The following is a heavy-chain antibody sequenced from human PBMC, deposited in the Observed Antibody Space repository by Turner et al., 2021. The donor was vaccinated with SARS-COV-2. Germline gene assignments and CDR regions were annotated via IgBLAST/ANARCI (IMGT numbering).Heavy chain of an antibody. CDR2: FDPGDGET. V-gene: IGHV1-24*01. J-gene: IGHJ4*02. CDR3: ATGYAYCGADCSIDY. CDR1: GYTLLELS. D-gene: IGHD2-21*02. Sequence: QVQLVQSGAEVKKPGASVKVSCKVSGYTLLELSMHWVRQAPGKGLEWMGGFDPGDGETIYAQKFKGRVTMTEDTSTDTAYMELSSLRSEDTAVYYWATGYAYCGADCSIDYWGQGTLVTVSS.